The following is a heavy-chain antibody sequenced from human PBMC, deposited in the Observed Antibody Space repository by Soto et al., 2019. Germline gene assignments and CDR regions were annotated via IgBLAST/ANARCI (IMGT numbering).Heavy chain of an antibody. J-gene: IGHJ6*02. V-gene: IGHV4-4*02. D-gene: IGHD2-15*01. CDR3: VIVQRPYGMDV. CDR1: GGSISSSNW. CDR2: IYHSGST. Sequence: QVQLQESGPGLVKPSGTLSLTCAVSGGSISSSNWWSWVRQPPGKGLEWIGEIYHSGSTNYNPSLTRRATISVDKSKNQFPLKLGSVTAADTAVYYCVIVQRPYGMDVWGQGTTVTVSS.